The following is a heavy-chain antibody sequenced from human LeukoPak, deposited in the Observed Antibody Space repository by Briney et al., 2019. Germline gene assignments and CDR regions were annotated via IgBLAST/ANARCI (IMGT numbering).Heavy chain of an antibody. Sequence: SETLSLTCTVSGGSISSSSYYWGWIRQPPGKGLEWIGSIYYSGSTYYNPSLKSRVTISVDTSKNQFSLKLSSVTAADTAVYYCARHSKLRFLEWLLYLDYWGQGTLVTVSS. CDR2: IYYSGST. CDR3: ARHSKLRFLEWLLYLDY. CDR1: GGSISSSSYY. D-gene: IGHD3-3*01. J-gene: IGHJ4*02. V-gene: IGHV4-39*01.